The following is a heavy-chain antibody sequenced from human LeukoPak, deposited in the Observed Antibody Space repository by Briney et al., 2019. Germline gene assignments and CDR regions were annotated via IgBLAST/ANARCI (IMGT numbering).Heavy chain of an antibody. CDR3: ARGGSGYPVDY. CDR2: ISYGGTY. V-gene: IGHV4-31*02. CDR1: GGALNSAGFY. Sequence: SQTLSLTCAVSGGALNSAGFYWSWIRLHPGKGLEWIGSISYGGTYYYNPSLKSRLIMSVDTSLNQFSLKLTSATAADTAVYYCARGGSGYPVDYWGQGTLVTVSS. J-gene: IGHJ4*02. D-gene: IGHD3-22*01.